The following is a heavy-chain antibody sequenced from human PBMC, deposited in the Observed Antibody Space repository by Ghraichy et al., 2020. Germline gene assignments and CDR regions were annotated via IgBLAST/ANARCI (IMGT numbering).Heavy chain of an antibody. Sequence: GGGGGGPGGGLEWVAGMYSGGSTYYADSVKGRFTISRDNSKNTLYLQMNSLRAEDTAVYYCARDPYSSSWYVRNDYWGQGTLVTVSS. D-gene: IGHD6-13*01. CDR3: ARDPYSSSWYVRNDY. CDR2: MYSGGST. V-gene: IGHV3-66*01. J-gene: IGHJ4*02.